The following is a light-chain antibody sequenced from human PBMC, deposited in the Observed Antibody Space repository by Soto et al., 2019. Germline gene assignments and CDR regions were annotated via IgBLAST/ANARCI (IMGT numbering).Light chain of an antibody. CDR3: QQRSKWPMYT. J-gene: IGKJ2*01. CDR1: QSISTY. Sequence: EIVLTQSPATLSLSPGERATLSCRASQSISTYLAWYQQKPGQAPRLLIYDASNRVTGIPARFSGSGSGTDFTLTISSLEPEDFAVYYCQQRSKWPMYTFGQGTKLEI. V-gene: IGKV3-11*01. CDR2: DAS.